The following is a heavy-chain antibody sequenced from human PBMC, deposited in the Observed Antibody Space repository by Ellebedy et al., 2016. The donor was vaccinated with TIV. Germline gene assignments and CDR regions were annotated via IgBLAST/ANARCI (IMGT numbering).Heavy chain of an antibody. J-gene: IGHJ4*02. CDR1: GFTFNTYS. V-gene: IGHV3-23*01. Sequence: GESLKISCVASGFTFNTYSMSWVRQAPGKGLEWVSSIGGSGHDTYYADSVKGRFTISRDNSKNTLYLQLHSLRAEDTAVYYCAKSAYCGTGICQGFDQWGQGTLVTVSS. D-gene: IGHD2-21*01. CDR2: IGGSGHDT. CDR3: AKSAYCGTGICQGFDQ.